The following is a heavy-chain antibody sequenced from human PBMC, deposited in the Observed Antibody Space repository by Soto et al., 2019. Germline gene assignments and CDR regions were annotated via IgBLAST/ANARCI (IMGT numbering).Heavy chain of an antibody. J-gene: IGHJ6*02. Sequence: LRLSCAASGFTFDDYTMHWVRQAPGKGLEWVSLISWDGGSTYYADSVKGRFTISRDNSKNSLYLQMNSLRTEDTALYYCAKDILSRPKNDFWSGTYGMDVWGQGTTVTVSS. V-gene: IGHV3-43*01. D-gene: IGHD3-3*01. CDR3: AKDILSRPKNDFWSGTYGMDV. CDR2: ISWDGGST. CDR1: GFTFDDYT.